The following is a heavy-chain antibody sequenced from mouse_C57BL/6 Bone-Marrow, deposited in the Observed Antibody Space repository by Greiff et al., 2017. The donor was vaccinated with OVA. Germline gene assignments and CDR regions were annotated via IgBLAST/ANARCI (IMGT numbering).Heavy chain of an antibody. CDR3: WTWFAY. CDR2: IWSGGST. J-gene: IGHJ3*01. Sequence: QVQLQQSGPGLVQPSQSLSITCTVSGFSLTSYGVHWVRQSPGKGLEWLGVIWSGGSTDYNAAFISRLSISKDNSKSQVFFKMNSLQADDTAIDYCWTWFAYWGQGTLVTVSA. V-gene: IGHV2-2*01. CDR1: GFSLTSYG.